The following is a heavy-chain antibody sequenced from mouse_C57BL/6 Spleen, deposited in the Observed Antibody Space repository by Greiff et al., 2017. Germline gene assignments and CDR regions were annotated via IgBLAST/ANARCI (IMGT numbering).Heavy chain of an antibody. CDR3: ARWDYGSSLFDY. CDR2: INPNNGGT. J-gene: IGHJ2*01. Sequence: EVQLQESGPELVKPGASVKMSCKASGYTFTDYNMHWVKQSHGKSLEWIGYINPNNGGTSYNQKFKGKATLTVNKSSSTAYMELRSLTSEDSAVYYCARWDYGSSLFDYWGQGTTLTVSS. V-gene: IGHV1-22*01. D-gene: IGHD1-1*01. CDR1: GYTFTDYN.